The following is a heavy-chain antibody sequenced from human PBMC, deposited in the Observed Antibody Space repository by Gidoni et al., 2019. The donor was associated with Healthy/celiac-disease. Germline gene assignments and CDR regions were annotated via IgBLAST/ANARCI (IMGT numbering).Heavy chain of an antibody. CDR1: GFTFSSYG. CDR3: AKVPKGDFWSGGGMDV. J-gene: IGHJ6*02. Sequence: QVQLVESGGGVVQPGRSLRLSCAASGFTFSSYGMHWVRQAPGKGLAWVAVISYDGSNKYYADSVKGRFTISRDNSKNTLYLQMNSLRAEDTAVYYCAKVPKGDFWSGGGMDVWGQGTTVTVSS. V-gene: IGHV3-30*18. D-gene: IGHD3-3*01. CDR2: ISYDGSNK.